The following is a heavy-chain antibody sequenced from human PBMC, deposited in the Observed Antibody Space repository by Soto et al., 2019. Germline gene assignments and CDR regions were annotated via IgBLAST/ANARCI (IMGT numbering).Heavy chain of an antibody. CDR3: AKDLGGSGSFHY. Sequence: QVQLVESGGGVVQPGRSLRLSCAASGFTFSTYGIHWVRQAPGKGLEWVSVISYDGSNKYYADYVKGRFTISRDNSKNTLYLQMNRRGVEDTAVYYCAKDLGGSGSFHYWGQGTLVNGSS. CDR2: ISYDGSNK. D-gene: IGHD3-10*01. J-gene: IGHJ4*02. V-gene: IGHV3-30*18. CDR1: GFTFSTYG.